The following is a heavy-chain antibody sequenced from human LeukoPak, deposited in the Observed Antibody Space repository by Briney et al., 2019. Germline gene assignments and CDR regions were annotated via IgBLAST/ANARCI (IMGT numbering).Heavy chain of an antibody. J-gene: IGHJ5*02. CDR2: VFYTGSS. CDR3: ARAGAWQIDP. Sequence: PSETLSLTCTASGGSINSYYWSWIRQPPGKGLEWIGHVFYTGSSNYNPSLKSRVTISLDRSKNQFSLRLTSVTAADTAVYYCARAGAWQIDPWGQGTLVTVSS. D-gene: IGHD3-10*01. CDR1: GGSINSYY. V-gene: IGHV4-59*01.